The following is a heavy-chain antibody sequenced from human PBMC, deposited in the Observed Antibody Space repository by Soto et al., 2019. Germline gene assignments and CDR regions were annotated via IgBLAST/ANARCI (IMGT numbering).Heavy chain of an antibody. CDR2: IYYSGST. J-gene: IGHJ4*02. Sequence: SETLSLTCTVSGGSVSSGSYYWSWIRQPPGKGLEWIGYIYYSGSTNYNPSLKSRVTISVDTSKNQFSLKLSSVTAADTAVYYCARGASSGYYQFDYWGQGTLVTVSS. V-gene: IGHV4-61*01. CDR3: ARGASSGYYQFDY. D-gene: IGHD3-22*01. CDR1: GGSVSSGSYY.